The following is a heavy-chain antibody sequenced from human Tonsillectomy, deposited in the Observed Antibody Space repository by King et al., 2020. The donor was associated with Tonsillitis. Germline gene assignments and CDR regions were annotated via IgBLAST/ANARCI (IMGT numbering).Heavy chain of an antibody. CDR2: IYTSGNT. Sequence: VQLQESGPGLVKPSQTLSLTCSVSGGSISSGSFYWSWIRQPAGKGLECIWRIYTSGNTIYNPSLKSRVTISVDTSKSQFSLRLTSVTAADTAVYYCARDLGYGFDSWGQGTLVTVSS. D-gene: IGHD1-1*01. CDR3: ARDLGYGFDS. CDR1: GGSISSGSFY. V-gene: IGHV4-61*02. J-gene: IGHJ4*02.